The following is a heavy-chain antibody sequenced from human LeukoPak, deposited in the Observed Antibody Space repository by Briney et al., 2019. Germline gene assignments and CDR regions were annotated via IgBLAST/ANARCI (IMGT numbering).Heavy chain of an antibody. V-gene: IGHV3-74*01. D-gene: IGHD1-7*01. CDR3: ATARNFRFEY. J-gene: IGHJ4*02. CDR1: GLTFRTTW. Sequence: GGSLRLSCATSGLTFRTTWMHWVRQAPGKGLMWVSRMNGEGTTIDYADSVKGRFTVSRDYAKNTLFLRMSNLRTEDTALYFCATARNFRFEYWGQGSLVIVSA. CDR2: MNGEGTTI.